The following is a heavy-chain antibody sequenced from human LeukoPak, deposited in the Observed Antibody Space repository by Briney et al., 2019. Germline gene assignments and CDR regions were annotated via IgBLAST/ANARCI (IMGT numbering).Heavy chain of an antibody. Sequence: PGGSVRLSCAASGFTFSTYWMTWVRQAPGKGLEWVANIKPDGSQIYYVDSVKGRFTISRDNAKNSLYLQMNSLRAEDTAVYYCARDLNWESYWGQGTLVTVSS. CDR3: ARDLNWESY. CDR1: GFTFSTYW. CDR2: IKPDGSQI. V-gene: IGHV3-7*01. D-gene: IGHD7-27*01. J-gene: IGHJ4*02.